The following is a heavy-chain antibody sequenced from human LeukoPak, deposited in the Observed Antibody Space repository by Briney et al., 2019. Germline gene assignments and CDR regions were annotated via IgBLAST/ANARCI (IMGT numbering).Heavy chain of an antibody. CDR3: ARDTHYDILTGYYYDAFDI. CDR1: GGSISSYY. CDR2: IYYSGST. V-gene: IGHV4-59*01. J-gene: IGHJ3*02. D-gene: IGHD3-9*01. Sequence: SETLSLTCTVSGGSISSYYWSWIRQSPGKGLEGIGYIYYSGSTNYNPSLKSRVTISVDTSKNQFSLKLSSVTAADTAVYYCARDTHYDILTGYYYDAFDIWGQGTMVTVSS.